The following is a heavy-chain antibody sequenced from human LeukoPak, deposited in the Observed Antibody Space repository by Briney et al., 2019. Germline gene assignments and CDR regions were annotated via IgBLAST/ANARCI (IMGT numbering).Heavy chain of an antibody. V-gene: IGHV1-18*04. CDR1: GYTFTGYY. CDR2: ISTYNGNT. D-gene: IGHD1-26*01. J-gene: IGHJ4*02. CDR3: AREVGTRFDY. Sequence: GASVKVSCKASGYTFTGYYMHWVRQAPGQGLEWMGWISTYNGNTNYAQKLQGRVTMTTDTSTRTAYMELRSLRSDDTAVYYCAREVGTRFDYWGQGTLVTASA.